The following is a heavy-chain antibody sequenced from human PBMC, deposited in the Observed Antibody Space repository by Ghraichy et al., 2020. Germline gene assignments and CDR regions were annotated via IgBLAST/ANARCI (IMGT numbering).Heavy chain of an antibody. CDR3: ALTTTFDY. J-gene: IGHJ4*02. Sequence: LSLTCAASGFTFSSYWMHWVRQAPGKGLVWVSRISSDGSRTSYADSVKGRFTISRDNAKNTLYLQMNSLRAEDTAVYYCALTTTFDYWGQGALVTVSS. CDR2: ISSDGSRT. CDR1: GFTFSSYW. D-gene: IGHD1-14*01. V-gene: IGHV3-74*01.